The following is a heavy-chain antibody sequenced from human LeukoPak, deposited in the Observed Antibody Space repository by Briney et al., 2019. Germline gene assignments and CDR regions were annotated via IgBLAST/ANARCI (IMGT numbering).Heavy chain of an antibody. CDR1: GGSISSGSYC. CDR2: IYTSGST. CDR3: ARLTIFGVVIIEGSWFDP. Sequence: SQTLSLTCTVSGGSISSGSYCWSWIRQPAGKGLESIGRIYTSGSTNYNPSLKSRVTISVDTSKNQFSLKLSSVTAADTAVYYCARLTIFGVVIIEGSWFDPWGQGTLVTVSS. J-gene: IGHJ5*02. D-gene: IGHD3-3*01. V-gene: IGHV4-61*02.